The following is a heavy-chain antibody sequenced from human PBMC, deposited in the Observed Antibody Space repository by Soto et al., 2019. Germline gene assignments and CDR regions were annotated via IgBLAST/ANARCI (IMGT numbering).Heavy chain of an antibody. CDR2: ITSSSDTI. CDR3: SRVVVVIPPGYYYAMDV. Sequence: PGGSLRLSCAASGFTFSSFHMNWVRQAPGRGLEWVAYITSSSDTIYYSDSVKGRSTISRDNGKNSLFLQMNSLRDDDTAVYYCSRVVVVIPPGYYYAMDVWGQGTTVTVSS. CDR1: GFTFSSFH. V-gene: IGHV3-48*02. J-gene: IGHJ6*02. D-gene: IGHD3-22*01.